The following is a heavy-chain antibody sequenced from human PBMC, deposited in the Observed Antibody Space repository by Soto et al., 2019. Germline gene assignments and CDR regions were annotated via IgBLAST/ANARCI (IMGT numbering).Heavy chain of an antibody. CDR3: AREACSGGSCYPIGE. V-gene: IGHV3-33*01. J-gene: IGHJ4*02. CDR2: IWYDGSNK. CDR1: GFTFSSYG. D-gene: IGHD2-15*01. Sequence: QVQLVESGGGVVQPGRSLRLSCAASGFTFSSYGMHWVRQAPGKGLEWVAVIWYDGSNKYYADSVKGRFTISRDNSKNTLYLQMNSLRAEDTAVYYCAREACSGGSCYPIGEWGQGTLVTVSS.